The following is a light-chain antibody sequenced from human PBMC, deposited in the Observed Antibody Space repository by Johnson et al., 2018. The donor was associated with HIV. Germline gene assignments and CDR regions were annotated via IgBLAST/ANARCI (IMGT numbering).Light chain of an antibody. CDR2: ENS. V-gene: IGLV1-51*02. CDR1: SSNIGNNF. Sequence: QSVLTQPPSVSAAPGQKVTISCSGSSSNIGNNFVSWYQHLPGTAPKLLIYENSKRPSGIPDRFSGSKSGTSATLGITGLQTGDEADHYCGTWDSRLSTYVLGTGTKVTVL. J-gene: IGLJ1*01. CDR3: GTWDSRLSTYV.